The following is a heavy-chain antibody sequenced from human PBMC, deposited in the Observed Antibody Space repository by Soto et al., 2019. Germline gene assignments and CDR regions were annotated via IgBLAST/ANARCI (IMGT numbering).Heavy chain of an antibody. J-gene: IGHJ5*02. CDR1: GFTFSDYY. CDR2: ISSSGSTI. D-gene: IGHD3-10*01. Sequence: QVQLVESGGGLVKPGGSLRLSCAASGFTFSDYYMSWIRQAPGKGLEWVSYISSSGSTIYYADSVKGRFTISRDNAKNSLYLQMNSLRAEXTAVXYCARIXYXXXGSSINWFDPWGQGTLVTVSS. CDR3: ARIXYXXXGSSINWFDP. V-gene: IGHV3-11*01.